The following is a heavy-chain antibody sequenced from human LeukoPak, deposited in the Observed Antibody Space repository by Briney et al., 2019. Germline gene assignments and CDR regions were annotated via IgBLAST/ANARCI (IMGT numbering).Heavy chain of an antibody. CDR3: ASGSYYFDY. CDR2: IYYTGST. V-gene: IGHV4-59*08. J-gene: IGHJ4*02. D-gene: IGHD1-26*01. Sequence: SETLSLTCTVSGGSISRNYWSWIRQSPGKGLEWIGYIYYTGSTDYNPSLKSRATISVDTSKNQFSLKLNSVTAADTAVYYCASGSYYFDYWGQGTLVTVSS. CDR1: GGSISRNY.